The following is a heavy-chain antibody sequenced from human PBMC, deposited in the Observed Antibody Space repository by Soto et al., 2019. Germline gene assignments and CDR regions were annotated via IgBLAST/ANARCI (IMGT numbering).Heavy chain of an antibody. J-gene: IGHJ3*01. D-gene: IGHD3-16*01. CDR1: GYTFIGYY. Sequence: SVKVSCKASGYTFIGYYIHWVRQAPGQGLEWVGGIIPVFDKPNYAPRFRGRVTISADKSTSTAYMELNSLTSDDTAVYYCARGERWLQPRLRYWGLG. V-gene: IGHV1-69*06. CDR2: IIPVFDKP. CDR3: ARGERWLQPRLRY.